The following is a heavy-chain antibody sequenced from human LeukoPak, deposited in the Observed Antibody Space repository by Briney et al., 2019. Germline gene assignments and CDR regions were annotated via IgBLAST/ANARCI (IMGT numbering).Heavy chain of an antibody. D-gene: IGHD3-3*01. V-gene: IGHV1-18*01. CDR3: ARDKDFWSGPNWFDP. Sequence: ASVTVSCKASGYAFTSYGISWVRQAPGQGLEWMGWISAYNGNTNYAQKLQGRVTMTTDTSTSTAYMELRSLRSDDTAVYYCARDKDFWSGPNWFDPWGQGTLVTVSS. CDR1: GYAFTSYG. J-gene: IGHJ5*02. CDR2: ISAYNGNT.